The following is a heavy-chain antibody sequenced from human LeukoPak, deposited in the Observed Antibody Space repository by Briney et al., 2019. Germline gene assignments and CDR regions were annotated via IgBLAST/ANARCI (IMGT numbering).Heavy chain of an antibody. CDR1: GYSFTSYW. Sequence: HGESLKISCKGSGYSFTSYWIGWVRQMPGKGLEWMGIIYPGDSDTRYSPSFQGQVTISADKSISTAYLQWSSLKASDTAMYYCARLIAAAGPRFVVWFGGRQNWFDPWGQGTLVTVSS. J-gene: IGHJ5*02. V-gene: IGHV5-51*01. D-gene: IGHD6-13*01. CDR3: ARLIAAAGPRFVVWFGGRQNWFDP. CDR2: IYPGDSDT.